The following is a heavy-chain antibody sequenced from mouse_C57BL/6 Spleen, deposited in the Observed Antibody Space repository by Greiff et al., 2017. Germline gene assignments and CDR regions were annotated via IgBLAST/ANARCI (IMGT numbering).Heavy chain of an antibody. CDR1: GFTFSSYG. D-gene: IGHD1-1*01. V-gene: IGHV5-6*02. J-gene: IGHJ1*03. CDR3: AITTVVDWYFDV. Sequence: DVKLVESGGDLVKPGGSLKLSCAASGFTFSSYGMSWVRQTPDKRLEWVATISSGGSYTYYPDGVKGRFTISRDNAKNTLYLQMSSLKSEDTAMYYCAITTVVDWYFDVWGTGTTVTVSS. CDR2: ISSGGSYT.